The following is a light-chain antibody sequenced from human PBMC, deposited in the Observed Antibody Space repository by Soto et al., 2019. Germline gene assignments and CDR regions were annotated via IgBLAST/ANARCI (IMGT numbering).Light chain of an antibody. V-gene: IGLV1-44*01. CDR1: NSNIGDNS. Sequence: AVVTQPPSASGTPGQVFTISCSGSNSNIGDNSVNWYQQLPGTAPKLLIYSDNRRPSGVPDRFSGSKSGTSASLAISGLQSEDEAEYYCAAWDDSLNGLLFGGGTKLTVL. CDR2: SDN. CDR3: AAWDDSLNGLL. J-gene: IGLJ3*02.